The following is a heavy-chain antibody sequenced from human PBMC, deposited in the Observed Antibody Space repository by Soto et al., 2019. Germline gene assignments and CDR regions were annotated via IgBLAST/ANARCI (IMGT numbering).Heavy chain of an antibody. CDR2: IIPIFGTA. CDR3: ARGDGDGDRQDSGSFYI. D-gene: IGHD3-9*01. V-gene: IGHV1-69*19. CDR1: GGTFSSYA. Sequence: QVQLVQSGAEVKKPGSSVKVSCKASGGTFSSYAISWVRQAPGQGLEWMGGIIPIFGTANYPQKFQGSVTITVNEVTSTPYRELSSLSSSDTARSYCARGDGDGDRQDSGSFYIWGEGTIVVVSS. J-gene: IGHJ3*02.